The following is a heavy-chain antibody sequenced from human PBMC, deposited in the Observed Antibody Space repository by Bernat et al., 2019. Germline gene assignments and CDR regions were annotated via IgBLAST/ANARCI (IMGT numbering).Heavy chain of an antibody. J-gene: IGHJ4*02. CDR2: ISYDGSNK. V-gene: IGHV3-30*04. CDR3: AKDGGGYYDFWSGYYPYFDY. Sequence: QVQLVESGGGVVQPGRSLRLSCAASGFTFSSYAMHWVRQAPGKGLEWVAVISYDGSNKYYADSVKGRFTISRDNSKNTLYLQMNSLRAEDTAVYYCAKDGGGYYDFWSGYYPYFDYWGQGTLVTVSS. CDR1: GFTFSSYA. D-gene: IGHD3-3*01.